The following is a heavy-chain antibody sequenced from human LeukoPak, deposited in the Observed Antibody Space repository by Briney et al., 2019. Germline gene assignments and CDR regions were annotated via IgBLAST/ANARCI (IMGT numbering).Heavy chain of an antibody. V-gene: IGHV3-23*01. CDR1: GFTFSTFA. CDR3: AKDSATVGGPDFGE. CDR2: ISYGGDYT. D-gene: IGHD2/OR15-2a*01. J-gene: IGHJ4*02. Sequence: GGSLRLSCAASGFTFSTFAMSWVRQAPGKGLEWVSGISYGGDYTYYADSVKGRFTISRDNSRNTLSLQMNSLRAEDTAIYYCAKDSATVGGPDFGEWGQGTLVTVS.